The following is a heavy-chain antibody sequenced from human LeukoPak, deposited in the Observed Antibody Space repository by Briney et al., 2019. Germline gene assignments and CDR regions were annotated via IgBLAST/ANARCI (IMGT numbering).Heavy chain of an antibody. Sequence: PSETLSLTCAVYGGSFSGYYWSWIRQPPGKGLEWIGEINHSGSTNYNPSLKSRVTISVDTSKNQFSLKLSSVTAADTAVYYCARGLGAVLGRGYYFDYWGQGTLVTVSS. CDR1: GGSFSGYY. CDR3: ARGLGAVLGRGYYFDY. D-gene: IGHD1-26*01. V-gene: IGHV4-34*01. J-gene: IGHJ4*02. CDR2: INHSGST.